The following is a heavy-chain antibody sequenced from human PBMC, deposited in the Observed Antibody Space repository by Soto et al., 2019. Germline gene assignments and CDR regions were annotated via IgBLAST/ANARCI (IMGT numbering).Heavy chain of an antibody. D-gene: IGHD3-10*01. Sequence: SVKVSCKASGFTFTSSAVQWVRQARGQRLEWVGWIVVGSGNTNYAQKFQERVTITRDMSTSTAYMELSSLRSEDTAVYYCAAEVRGVIITGDAFDIWGQGTMVTVSS. J-gene: IGHJ3*02. CDR1: GFTFTSSA. CDR2: IVVGSGNT. CDR3: AAEVRGVIITGDAFDI. V-gene: IGHV1-58*01.